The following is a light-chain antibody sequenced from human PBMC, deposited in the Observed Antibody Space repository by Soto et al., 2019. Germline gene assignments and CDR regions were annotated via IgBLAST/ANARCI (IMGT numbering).Light chain of an antibody. V-gene: IGLV2-14*01. Sequence: QSALTQPASVSGSPGQSITISCTGTSSDVGGYDYVSWYQLHPGKAPKLMVFEVNNRPSGVPDRFSGSKSGNTASLTISGLQAEDEADYYCCSYAGSYTLYVFGTGTKLTVL. CDR2: EVN. CDR3: CSYAGSYTLYV. CDR1: SSDVGGYDY. J-gene: IGLJ1*01.